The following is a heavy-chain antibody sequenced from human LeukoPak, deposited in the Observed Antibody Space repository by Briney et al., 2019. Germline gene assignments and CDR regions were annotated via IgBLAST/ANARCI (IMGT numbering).Heavy chain of an antibody. V-gene: IGHV1-69*01. CDR1: GGTFSSYA. D-gene: IGHD4-17*01. J-gene: IGHJ6*02. Sequence: ASVKVSCKASGGTFSSYAISWVRQAPGQGLEWMGGIIPIFGTANYAQKFQGRVTITADESTSTAYMELSSLRSEDTAVYYCARDAMTTAYYYYGMDVWGQGTTVTVSS. CDR3: ARDAMTTAYYYYGMDV. CDR2: IIPIFGTA.